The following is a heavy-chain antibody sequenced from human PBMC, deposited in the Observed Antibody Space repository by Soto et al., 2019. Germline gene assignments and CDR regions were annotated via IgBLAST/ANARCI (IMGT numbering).Heavy chain of an antibody. V-gene: IGHV2-5*01. Sequence: QITLKESGPTLVKPTQTLTLTCTFSGFSLSTSGVGVGWIRQPPGKALEWLALIYWNDDKRYSPSLKSRLTITKDTSKNQVVLTMTNMDPVDTATYCCAHSKWMTTVTTGKFGFDYWGQGTLVTVSS. CDR2: IYWNDDK. D-gene: IGHD4-17*01. J-gene: IGHJ4*02. CDR3: AHSKWMTTVTTGKFGFDY. CDR1: GFSLSTSGVG.